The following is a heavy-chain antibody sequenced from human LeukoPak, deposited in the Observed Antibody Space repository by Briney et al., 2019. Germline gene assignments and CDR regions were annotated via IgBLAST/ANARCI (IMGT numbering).Heavy chain of an antibody. D-gene: IGHD2-15*01. V-gene: IGHV4-39*01. CDR3: ATGLSAIVY. CDR1: GGSISSSYYY. Sequence: PSETLSLTCTVSGGSISSSYYYWGWIRQPPGKGLEWIGSIYDSGSTYYNPSLKSRVTISVDTSKNQFSLKLNSVTAADTAVYYCATGLSAIVYWGLGTLVTVSS. CDR2: IYDSGST. J-gene: IGHJ4*02.